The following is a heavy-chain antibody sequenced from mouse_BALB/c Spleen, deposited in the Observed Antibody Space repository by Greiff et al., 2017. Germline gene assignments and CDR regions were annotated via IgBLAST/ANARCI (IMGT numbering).Heavy chain of an antibody. V-gene: IGHV2-6-7*01. CDR1: GFSLTGYG. Sequence: VQRVESGPGLVAPSQSLSITCTVSGFSLTGYGVNWVRQPPGKGLEWLGMIWGDGSTDYNSALKSRLSISKDNSKSQVFLKMNSLQTDDTARYYCARDRDYDYEYFDVWGAGTTVTVSS. CDR2: IWGDGST. CDR3: ARDRDYDYEYFDV. J-gene: IGHJ1*01. D-gene: IGHD2-4*01.